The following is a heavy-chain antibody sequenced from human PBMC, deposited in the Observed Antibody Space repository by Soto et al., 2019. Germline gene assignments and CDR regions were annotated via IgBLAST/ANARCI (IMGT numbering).Heavy chain of an antibody. CDR3: ARAARPGYYYYGMDV. CDR1: GYSFTSYW. D-gene: IGHD6-6*01. Sequence: PGESLKISCKGSGYSFTSYWIGWVRQMPGKGLEWMGIIYPGDSDTRYSPSFQGQVTISADKSISTAYLQWSSLKASDTAMYYCARAARPGYYYYGMDVWGQGTTVTVS. CDR2: IYPGDSDT. V-gene: IGHV5-51*01. J-gene: IGHJ6*02.